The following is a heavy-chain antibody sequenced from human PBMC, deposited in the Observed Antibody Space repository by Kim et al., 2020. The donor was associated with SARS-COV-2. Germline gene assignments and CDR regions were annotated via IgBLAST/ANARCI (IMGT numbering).Heavy chain of an antibody. D-gene: IGHD6-13*01. J-gene: IGHJ4*02. CDR3: ARDPYLVYSSPGY. Sequence: YANAVEGRFTIPRDNANNSLYMQMKSLRAEDTAVYYCARDPYLVYSSPGYWGQGTLVTVSS. V-gene: IGHV3-21*01.